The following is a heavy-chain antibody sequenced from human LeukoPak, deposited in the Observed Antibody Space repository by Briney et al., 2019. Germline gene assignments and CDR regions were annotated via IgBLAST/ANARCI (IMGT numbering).Heavy chain of an antibody. CDR3: ATAGYGADDAFDI. CDR1: GYTFTSYY. V-gene: IGHV1-46*01. J-gene: IGHJ3*02. CDR2: INPSGGST. D-gene: IGHD4-17*01. Sequence: ASVKVSCKASGYTFTSYYMHWVRQAPGQGLEWMGIINPSGGSTSYAQKFQGRVTMTRDMSTSTVYMELSSLRSEDTAVYYCATAGYGADDAFDIWGQGTMVTVSS.